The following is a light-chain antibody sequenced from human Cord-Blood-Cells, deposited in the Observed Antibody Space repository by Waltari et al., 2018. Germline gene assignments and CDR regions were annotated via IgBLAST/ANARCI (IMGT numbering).Light chain of an antibody. CDR2: AAS. CDR3: QQSYSTPG. J-gene: IGKJ3*01. Sequence: DIQMTQSPSSLSASGGDRVTITCRASQSISSYLNWYLQKPGKDPKLLIYAASSWQSGVTSRFSGSGSGTDFTLTISSLQPEDFATYYCQQSYSTPGFGPGTKVDIK. V-gene: IGKV1-39*01. CDR1: QSISSY.